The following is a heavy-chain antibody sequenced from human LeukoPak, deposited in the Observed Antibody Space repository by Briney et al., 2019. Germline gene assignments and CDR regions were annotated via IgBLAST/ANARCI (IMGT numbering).Heavy chain of an antibody. D-gene: IGHD1-26*01. V-gene: IGHV3-30*04. CDR2: ISYDGSNK. J-gene: IGHJ6*02. CDR3: ARGGREIYYYYYGMDV. Sequence: PGGSLRLSCAASGFTFNSYAIHWVRQAPGKGLEWVAVISYDGSNKYLAGSVKGRFTISRDNSKNTLYLQMNSLRVEDTAVYYCARGGREIYYYYYGMDVWGQGTTVTVS. CDR1: GFTFNSYA.